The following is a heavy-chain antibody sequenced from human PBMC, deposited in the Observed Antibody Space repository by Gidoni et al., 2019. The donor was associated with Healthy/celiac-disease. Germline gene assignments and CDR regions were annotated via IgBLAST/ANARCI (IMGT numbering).Heavy chain of an antibody. CDR1: GGSISSGGYY. Sequence: QVQLQESGPGLVKPSQTLSLTCTVSGGSISSGGYYWSWIRQHPGKGLEWIWYISYSGSTYYNPSLKSRVTISVDTSKNQFSLKLSSVTAADTAVYYCARSITISAFDIWGQGTMVTVSS. D-gene: IGHD3-3*01. V-gene: IGHV4-31*03. CDR2: ISYSGST. J-gene: IGHJ3*02. CDR3: ARSITISAFDI.